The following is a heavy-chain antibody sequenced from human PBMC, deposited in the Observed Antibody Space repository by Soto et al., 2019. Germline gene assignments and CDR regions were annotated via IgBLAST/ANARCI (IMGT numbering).Heavy chain of an antibody. CDR3: AREVVDGSSLWLDP. D-gene: IGHD3-10*01. J-gene: IGHJ5*02. CDR2: MNANVDAT. Sequence: QVQLVQSGAEVKKPGASVKVSCKASGFTFSTNDINWVRQAPGQGLQWMGWMNANVDATDSPQEFKGRVTMTWNASICTAYMELSNLKSDDTAVYYCAREVVDGSSLWLDPWGQGTLVTVSS. CDR1: GFTFSTND. V-gene: IGHV1-8*01.